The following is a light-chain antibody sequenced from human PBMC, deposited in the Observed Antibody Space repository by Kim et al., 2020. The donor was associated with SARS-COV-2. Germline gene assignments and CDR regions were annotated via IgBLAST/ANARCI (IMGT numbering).Light chain of an antibody. CDR2: WAS. V-gene: IGKV4-1*01. J-gene: IGKJ1*01. CDR1: QSVLYNVNNENY. CDR3: QQYHSGPRT. Sequence: DIVMTQSPDSLAVSLGERATINCKSSQSVLYNVNNENYLAWFQQKPGQPPKLLIYWASIRESGVPERFSGSGSGTDFTLTISSLQAEDVAVYYCQQYHSGPRTFGQGTKVDIK.